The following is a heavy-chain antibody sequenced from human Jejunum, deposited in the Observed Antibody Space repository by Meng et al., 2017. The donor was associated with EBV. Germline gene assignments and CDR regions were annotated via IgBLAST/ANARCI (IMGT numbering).Heavy chain of an antibody. V-gene: IGHV4-34*02. J-gene: IGHJ4*02. CDR2: INHSGST. CDR3: ARVAFSYTTRSLDS. D-gene: IGHD3-16*02. Sequence: QVQRQQLGAGLFKPLETLSLTCAVYRGSFSGYYWSWIRQYPGKGLEWIGEINHSGSTNYNPSLRSRVTISVETSKNQFSRRLNSVTAADTAVYYCARVAFSYTTRSLDSWGQGTLVTVSS. CDR1: RGSFSGYY.